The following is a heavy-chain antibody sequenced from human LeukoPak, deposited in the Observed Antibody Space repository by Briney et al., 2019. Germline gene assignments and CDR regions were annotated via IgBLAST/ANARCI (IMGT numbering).Heavy chain of an antibody. Sequence: GGSLRLSCAASGFTFSSYGMHWVRQAPGKGLVWVSRINTDGSSTNYADSVKGRFTISRDNSKNTLYLQMNSLRAEDTAVYYCTKEGLPSGSSWSAWFDPWGQGTLVTVSS. CDR2: INTDGSST. CDR1: GFTFSSYG. D-gene: IGHD3-10*01. V-gene: IGHV3-74*01. CDR3: TKEGLPSGSSWSAWFDP. J-gene: IGHJ5*02.